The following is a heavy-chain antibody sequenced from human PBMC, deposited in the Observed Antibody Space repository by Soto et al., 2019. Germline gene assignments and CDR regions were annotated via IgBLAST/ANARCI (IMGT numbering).Heavy chain of an antibody. CDR2: IIPIFGTA. J-gene: IGHJ6*02. CDR3: ARGYYYDSSGYGVRDYYYYGMDV. V-gene: IGHV1-69*13. D-gene: IGHD3-22*01. Sequence: SVKVSCKASGGTFSSYAISWVRQAPGQGLEWMGGIIPIFGTANYAQKFQGRVTITADESTSTAYMELSSLRSEDTAVYYCARGYYYDSSGYGVRDYYYYGMDVWGQGTTVTVSS. CDR1: GGTFSSYA.